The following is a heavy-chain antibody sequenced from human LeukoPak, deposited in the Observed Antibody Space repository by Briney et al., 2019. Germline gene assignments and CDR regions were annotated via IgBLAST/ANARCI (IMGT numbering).Heavy chain of an antibody. CDR2: IWYDGSNK. CDR3: AKECSTSCLDY. CDR1: GFTFSSYG. V-gene: IGHV3-33*06. D-gene: IGHD2-2*01. Sequence: GXSLRLSCAASGFTFSSYGMHWVRQAPGRGMEWVAVIWYDGSNKYYADSVKGRFTISRDNSKNTLYLQMNSLRAEDTAVYYCAKECSTSCLDYWGQGTLVTVPS. J-gene: IGHJ4*02.